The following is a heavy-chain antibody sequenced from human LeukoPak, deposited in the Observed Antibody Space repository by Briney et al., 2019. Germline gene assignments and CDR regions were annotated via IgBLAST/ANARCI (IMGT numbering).Heavy chain of an antibody. CDR1: GFAFGSFA. J-gene: IGHJ3*02. V-gene: IGHV3-21*01. CDR3: ARDAQNWGDAFDI. CDR2: ITSSSDYI. D-gene: IGHD7-27*01. Sequence: GGSLRLSCAASGFAFGSFAMNWVRQAPGKGLEWVSCITSSSDYIEYADSVKGRFTISRDNAKNSLYLEMNSLKAEDTAVYYCARDAQNWGDAFDIWGQGTMVTVS.